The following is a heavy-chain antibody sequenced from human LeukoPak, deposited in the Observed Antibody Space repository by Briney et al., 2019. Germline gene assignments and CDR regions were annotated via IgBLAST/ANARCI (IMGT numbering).Heavy chain of an antibody. D-gene: IGHD4-17*01. CDR3: EGDYGDYGTLDY. J-gene: IGHJ4*02. CDR2: ISAYNCNT. Sequence: AAVTVSCKPSGYTFTSYGISWVQQAPGQGREWIGVISAYNCNTNYAQKPQAKVTMTTDPSTSTAYMELRGLRSDDTTVYYCEGDYGDYGTLDYWGQGTMVTVSS. CDR1: GYTFTSYG. V-gene: IGHV1-18*04.